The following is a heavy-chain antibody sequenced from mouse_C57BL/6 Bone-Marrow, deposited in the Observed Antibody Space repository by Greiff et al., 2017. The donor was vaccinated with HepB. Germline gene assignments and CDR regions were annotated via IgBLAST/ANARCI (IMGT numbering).Heavy chain of an antibody. CDR3: ARHTVALDY. V-gene: IGHV5-12*01. Sequence: EVMLVDSGGGLVQPGGSLKLSCAASGFTFSDYYMYWVRQTPEKRLEWVAYISNGGGSTYYPDTVKGRFTISRDNAKNTLYLQMSRLKSEDTAMYYCARHTVALDYWGQGTTLTVSS. CDR1: GFTFSDYY. CDR2: ISNGGGST. D-gene: IGHD1-1*01. J-gene: IGHJ2*01.